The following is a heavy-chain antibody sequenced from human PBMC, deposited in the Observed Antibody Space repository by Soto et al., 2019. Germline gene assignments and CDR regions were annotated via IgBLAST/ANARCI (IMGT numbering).Heavy chain of an antibody. CDR2: ISGSGGST. J-gene: IGHJ4*02. V-gene: IGHV3-23*01. CDR3: AKDDYYDSSGYTPFLFDY. CDR1: GFTFSSYA. Sequence: GGSLRLSCAASGFTFSSYAMSWVRQAPGKGLEWVSAISGSGGSTYYADSVKGRFTISRDNSKNTLYLQMNSLRAEDTAVYYCAKDDYYDSSGYTPFLFDYWGQGTLVTVSS. D-gene: IGHD3-22*01.